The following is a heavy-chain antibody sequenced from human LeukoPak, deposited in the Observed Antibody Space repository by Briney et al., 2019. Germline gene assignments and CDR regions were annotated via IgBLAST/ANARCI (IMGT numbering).Heavy chain of an antibody. CDR1: GDSISTYY. D-gene: IGHD5-18*01. V-gene: IGHV4-59*01. CDR2: IYYSGST. Sequence: PSETLSLTCTVSGDSISTYYWSWIRQPPGKGLEWIGYIYYSGSTNYNPSLKSRVTISVDTSKNQFSLKLSSVTAADTAVYYCARGKDSGYSYGFYWGQGTLVTVSS. CDR3: ARGKDSGYSYGFY. J-gene: IGHJ4*02.